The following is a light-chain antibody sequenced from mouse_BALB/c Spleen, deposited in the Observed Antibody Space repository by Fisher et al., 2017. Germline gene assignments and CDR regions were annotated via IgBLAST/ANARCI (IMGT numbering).Light chain of an antibody. V-gene: IGKV4-55*01. CDR1: SSVSY. CDR2: DTS. J-gene: IGKJ1*01. CDR3: QQFTSSPT. Sequence: IVLTQTPAIMSASPGEKVTMTCSASSSVSYMYWYQQKPGSSPRLLIYDTSNLAPGVPARFSGSGSGTSYSLTISSMEGEDAATYYCQQFTSSPTFGGGTKLEIK.